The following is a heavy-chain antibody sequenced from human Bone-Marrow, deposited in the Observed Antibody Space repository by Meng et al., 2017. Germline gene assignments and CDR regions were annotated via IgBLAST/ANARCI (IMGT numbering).Heavy chain of an antibody. V-gene: IGHV3-23*01. CDR1: GFTFSSYA. D-gene: IGHD3-10*01. Sequence: GGSLRLSCAASGFTFSSYAMSWVRQAPGKGLEWVSAISGSGGSTYYADSVKGRFTISRDNSKNTLYLQMNSLRAEDTAVYYFAKSPELFRYAHFDYWGQGTLVTVSS. CDR3: AKSPELFRYAHFDY. CDR2: ISGSGGST. J-gene: IGHJ4*02.